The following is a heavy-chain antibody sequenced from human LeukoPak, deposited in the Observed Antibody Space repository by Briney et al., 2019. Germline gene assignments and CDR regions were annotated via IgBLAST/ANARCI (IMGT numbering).Heavy chain of an antibody. D-gene: IGHD3-22*01. V-gene: IGHV3-23*01. CDR3: AKDLNYYYDSSGYLGY. CDR2: ISGSGGST. Sequence: RGSLRLSCAASGFTFSSYAMSWVRQAPGKGLEWVSAISGSGGSTYYADSVKGRFTISRDNSKNTLYLQMNSLRAEDTAVYYCAKDLNYYYDSSGYLGYWGQGTLVTVSS. CDR1: GFTFSSYA. J-gene: IGHJ4*02.